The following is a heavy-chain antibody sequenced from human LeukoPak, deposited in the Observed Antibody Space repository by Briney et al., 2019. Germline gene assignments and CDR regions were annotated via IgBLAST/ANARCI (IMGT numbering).Heavy chain of an antibody. Sequence: GGSLRLSCAASGFTFDDYAMHWVRQAPGKGLEWASGISWNSGSIGYADTVKGRFTISRDNAKNSLYLQMNSLRAEDTALYYCAKDVCSGTSCYKHEGYYMDVWGKGTTVTVSS. D-gene: IGHD2-2*02. CDR3: AKDVCSGTSCYKHEGYYMDV. CDR2: ISWNSGSI. J-gene: IGHJ6*03. CDR1: GFTFDDYA. V-gene: IGHV3-9*01.